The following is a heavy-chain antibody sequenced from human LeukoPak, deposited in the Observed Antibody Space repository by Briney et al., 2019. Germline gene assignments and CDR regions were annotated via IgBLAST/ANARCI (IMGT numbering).Heavy chain of an antibody. D-gene: IGHD3-10*01. CDR1: GFTFSSYG. J-gene: IGHJ4*02. Sequence: PGGSLRLSCAASGFTFSSYGMSWVRQAPGKGLEWVSAISGSGGSTYYADSVQGRFTISRDNSKNTLYLQMNSLRAEDTVVYYCAKDLGFGELWGPWNYWGQGTLVTVSS. CDR3: AKDLGFGELWGPWNY. V-gene: IGHV3-23*01. CDR2: ISGSGGST.